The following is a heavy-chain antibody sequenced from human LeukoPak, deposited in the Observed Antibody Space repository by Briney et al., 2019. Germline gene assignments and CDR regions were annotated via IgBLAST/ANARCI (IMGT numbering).Heavy chain of an antibody. Sequence: ASVKVSCKASGYTFTGYYMHWVRRAPGQGLEWMGWINPNSGGTNYAQKFQGRVTMTRDTSISTAYMELSRLRSDDTAVYYCAANLMVRGVRYYFDYWGQGTLVTVSS. V-gene: IGHV1-2*02. CDR2: INPNSGGT. J-gene: IGHJ4*02. D-gene: IGHD3-10*01. CDR1: GYTFTGYY. CDR3: AANLMVRGVRYYFDY.